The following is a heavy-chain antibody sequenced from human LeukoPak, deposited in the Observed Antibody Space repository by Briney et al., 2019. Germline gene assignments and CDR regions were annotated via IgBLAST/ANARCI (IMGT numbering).Heavy chain of an antibody. J-gene: IGHJ4*02. CDR3: ARERTDQLLLDF. CDR2: ISYSGRDK. V-gene: IGHV3-21*01. D-gene: IGHD1-1*01. CDR1: GFTFSTYA. Sequence: GGSLRLSCAASGFTFSTYAMNWVRQEAGKGLERVSSISYSGRDKFYADSVKGRFTISRDNAKNSLYLEMNNLRAEDTAVFYCARERTDQLLLDFWGQGALVTVSS.